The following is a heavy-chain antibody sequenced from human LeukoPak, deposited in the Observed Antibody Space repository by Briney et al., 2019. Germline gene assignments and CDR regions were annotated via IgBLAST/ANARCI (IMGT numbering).Heavy chain of an antibody. V-gene: IGHV5-51*01. CDR1: GYSFTSYW. J-gene: IGHJ4*02. D-gene: IGHD3-22*01. Sequence: HGESLKISCKGSGYSFTSYWIGWVRQMPGKGLEWMGIIYPGDSDTRYSPSFQGQVTISADKSISTAYLQWGSLKASDTAKHYCARRPDYYDSSGYLDYWGQGTLVTVSS. CDR2: IYPGDSDT. CDR3: ARRPDYYDSSGYLDY.